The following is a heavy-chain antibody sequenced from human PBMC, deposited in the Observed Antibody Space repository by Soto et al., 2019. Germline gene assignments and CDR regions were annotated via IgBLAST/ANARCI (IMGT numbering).Heavy chain of an antibody. V-gene: IGHV1-18*01. CDR2: ISAYNGNT. CDR1: GYGFTSYG. CDR3: AREDIVVVPAASPLDY. J-gene: IGHJ4*02. D-gene: IGHD2-2*01. Sequence: ASVKVSWKAAGYGFTSYGISWVRQAPGQGLEWMGWISAYNGNTNYAQKLQGRVTMTTDTSTSTAYMELRSLRSDDTAVYYCAREDIVVVPAASPLDYWGQGTLVTVSS.